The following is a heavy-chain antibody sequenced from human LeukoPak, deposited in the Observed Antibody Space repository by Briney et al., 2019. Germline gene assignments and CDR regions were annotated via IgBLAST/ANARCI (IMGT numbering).Heavy chain of an antibody. V-gene: IGHV4-4*02. CDR3: AGAYCGGDCYSGRAFDI. Sequence: PSGTLSLTCAVSGGSISSRYWWSWVRQPPGNGLEWIGEVYQSVSTNYYPSLKSRVTISIEKSKNQFSLKLSSVTAADTAVYYCAGAYCGGDCYSGRAFDIWGQGTMVTVSS. CDR1: GGSISSRYW. CDR2: VYQSVST. J-gene: IGHJ3*02. D-gene: IGHD2-21*02.